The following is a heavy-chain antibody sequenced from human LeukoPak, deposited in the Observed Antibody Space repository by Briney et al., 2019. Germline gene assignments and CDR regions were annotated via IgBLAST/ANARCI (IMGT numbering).Heavy chain of an antibody. D-gene: IGHD6-19*01. CDR2: IKQDGSEK. CDR1: GFTSGRFW. J-gene: IGHJ4*02. V-gene: IGHV3-7*01. Sequence: GGSLRLSCAASGFTSGRFWMSWVRQAPGKGLEWVANIKQDGSEKYYVDSVRGRFTISRDNANNSLFLQMNSLRVEDTAMYYCASGDSSGWYEFGYWGQGTLVTVSS. CDR3: ASGDSSGWYEFGY.